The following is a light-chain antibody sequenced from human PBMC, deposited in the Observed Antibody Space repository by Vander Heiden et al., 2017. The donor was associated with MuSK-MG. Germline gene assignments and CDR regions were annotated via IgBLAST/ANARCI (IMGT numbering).Light chain of an antibody. J-gene: IGLJ3*02. CDR1: SSDVGGYNY. V-gene: IGLV2-14*01. Sequence: HSALTQPPSVSASPRQSITIPCTGTSSDVGGYNYFSCYQQHPGKVLKRVIYEVSNRPSGVADRFAGSKSGNTDCLTISGLEAEDEADYYCSSYTSIVFGGGTKLIVL. CDR3: SSYTSIV. CDR2: EVS.